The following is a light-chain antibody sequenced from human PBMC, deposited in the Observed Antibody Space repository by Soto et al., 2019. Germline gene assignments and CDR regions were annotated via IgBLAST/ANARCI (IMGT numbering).Light chain of an antibody. V-gene: IGLV2-14*03. J-gene: IGLJ2*01. CDR3: SSYSDTGTLVV. Sequence: QSALTQPASVSGSPGQSIAISCTGTSSDVGRYNLVSWYQQHPGKAPKLMIYDVSYRPSGVSNRFSGSKSGYTASLTISGLQAEDEADYYCSSYSDTGTLVVFGGGTKLTVL. CDR2: DVS. CDR1: SSDVGRYNL.